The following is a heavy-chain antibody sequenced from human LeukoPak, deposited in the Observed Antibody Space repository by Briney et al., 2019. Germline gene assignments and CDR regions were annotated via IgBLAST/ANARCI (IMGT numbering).Heavy chain of an antibody. CDR1: GRSINSYY. CDR2: NYTSRST. J-gene: IGHJ3*02. D-gene: IGHD6-13*01. Sequence: SETLSLTCPVSGRSINSYYRSWIRQPPGKGLEWIGYNYTSRSTNYNPSLKSRVTISVDTSKNQFSLKLSSVTAADTAVYYCARHIAAAGTNDAFDIWGQGTMLTVSS. CDR3: ARHIAAAGTNDAFDI. V-gene: IGHV4-4*09.